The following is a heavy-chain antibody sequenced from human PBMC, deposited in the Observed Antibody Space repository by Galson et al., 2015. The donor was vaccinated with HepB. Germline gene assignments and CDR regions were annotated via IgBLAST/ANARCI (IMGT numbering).Heavy chain of an antibody. D-gene: IGHD6-6*01. CDR3: ANSDGGQHLVLEGGDYYYYYMDV. CDR1: GYRFTSFW. V-gene: IGHV5-10-1*01. CDR2: IDPSDSYI. Sequence: SGAEVKKPGESLRISCKGSGYRFTSFWITWVRQMPGKGLEWMGMIDPSDSYIKYSPSFQGHVTISADKSIRTAYLQWSSLKASDTAIYYCANSDGGQHLVLEGGDYYYYYMDVWGKGTTVTVSS. J-gene: IGHJ6*03.